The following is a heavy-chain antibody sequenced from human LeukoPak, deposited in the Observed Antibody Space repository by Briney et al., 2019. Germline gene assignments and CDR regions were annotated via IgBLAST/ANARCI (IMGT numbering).Heavy chain of an antibody. D-gene: IGHD3-10*01. V-gene: IGHV3-33*01. J-gene: IGHJ4*02. CDR3: ASSNMVRGVIITPPDY. Sequence: GGSRRLSCAASGFTFSSYGMHWVRQAPAKGVEWVAVIWYDGSNKYYADSVKGRFTISRDNSKNTLYLQMNSLRAEDTAVYYCASSNMVRGVIITPPDYWGQGTLVTVSS. CDR2: IWYDGSNK. CDR1: GFTFSSYG.